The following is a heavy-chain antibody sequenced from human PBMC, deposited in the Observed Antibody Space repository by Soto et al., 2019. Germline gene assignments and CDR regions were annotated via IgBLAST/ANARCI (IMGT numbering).Heavy chain of an antibody. D-gene: IGHD1-26*01. Sequence: PGGSLRLSCAASGFTFRGYAMTWVRQAPGKGLEWVSALTPGGETTYHIDSVKGRFTISRDNAKNTLYLQMNSLTDADTAVYYCAKDSPVSGNYQDLDYWDPGTLVTVSS. CDR1: GFTFRGYA. J-gene: IGHJ4*02. CDR3: AKDSPVSGNYQDLDY. CDR2: LTPGGETT. V-gene: IGHV3-23*01.